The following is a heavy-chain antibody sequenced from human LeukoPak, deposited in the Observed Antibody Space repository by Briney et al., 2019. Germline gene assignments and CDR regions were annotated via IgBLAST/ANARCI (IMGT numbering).Heavy chain of an antibody. Sequence: PSETLSLTCTVSGGSISSYYWSWIRQPPGKGLEWIGYIYYSGSTNYNPSLKSRVTISVDTSKNQFSLKLSSVTAADTAVYYCARGRYGDYGLDYWGQGTLVTVSS. CDR3: ARGRYGDYGLDY. J-gene: IGHJ4*02. D-gene: IGHD4-17*01. CDR2: IYYSGST. V-gene: IGHV4-59*08. CDR1: GGSISSYY.